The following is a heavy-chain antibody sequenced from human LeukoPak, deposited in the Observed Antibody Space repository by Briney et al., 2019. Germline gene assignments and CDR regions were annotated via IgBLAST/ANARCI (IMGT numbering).Heavy chain of an antibody. CDR2: IYYSGST. V-gene: IGHV4-59*08. CDR1: GGSISSYY. CDR3: AGHDWNRQIDY. J-gene: IGHJ4*02. D-gene: IGHD1-1*01. Sequence: ASETLSLTCTVSGGSISSYYWSWIRQPPGKGLEWIGYIYYSGSTNYNPSLKSRVTISVDTSKNQFSLKLSSVTAADTAVYYCAGHDWNRQIDYWGQGTLVTVSS.